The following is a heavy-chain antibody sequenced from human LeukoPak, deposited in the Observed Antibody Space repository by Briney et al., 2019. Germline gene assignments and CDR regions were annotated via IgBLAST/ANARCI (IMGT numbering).Heavy chain of an antibody. Sequence: SVKVSCKASGGTFSSYAISWVRQAPGQGLEWMGGIIPIFGTANYAQKFQGRVTITADKSTSTAYMELSSLRSEDTAVYYCARGDLGNRRFPFDAFDIWGQGTMVTVSS. CDR3: ARGDLGNRRFPFDAFDI. V-gene: IGHV1-69*06. D-gene: IGHD1-14*01. CDR2: IIPIFGTA. J-gene: IGHJ3*02. CDR1: GGTFSSYA.